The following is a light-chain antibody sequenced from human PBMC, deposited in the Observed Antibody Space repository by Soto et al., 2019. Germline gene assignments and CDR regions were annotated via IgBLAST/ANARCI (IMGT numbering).Light chain of an antibody. CDR3: QSADSSGTYVV. J-gene: IGLJ2*01. CDR1: ALPKQY. CDR2: KDS. Sequence: SYELTQPPSVTVSPGQTARITCSGDALPKQYAYWYQQKPGQAPVLVIYKDSERPSGITERFSGSSSGTTVTLTISGVHAEDEADYYCQSADSSGTYVVFGGGTKLTVL. V-gene: IGLV3-25*03.